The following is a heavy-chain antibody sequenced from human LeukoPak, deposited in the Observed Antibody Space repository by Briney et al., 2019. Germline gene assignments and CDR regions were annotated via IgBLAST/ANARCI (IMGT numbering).Heavy chain of an antibody. J-gene: IGHJ4*02. D-gene: IGHD3-22*01. CDR3: ARLESQYYYDSSGYPQGGLDY. Sequence: SETLSLTCTVSGGSISSYYWSWIRQPPGKGLEWIGYIYYSGSTNYNPSLKSRVTISVDTSKNQFSLKLSSVTAADTAVYYCARLESQYYYDSSGYPQGGLDYWGQGTLVTVSS. V-gene: IGHV4-59*08. CDR2: IYYSGST. CDR1: GGSISSYY.